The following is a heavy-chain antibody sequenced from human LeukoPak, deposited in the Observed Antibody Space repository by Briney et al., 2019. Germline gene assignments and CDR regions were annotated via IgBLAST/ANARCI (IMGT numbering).Heavy chain of an antibody. Sequence: GGSLRLSCAASGLTFSSYAMSWVRQAPGKGLERVSGISGSGGSTYYADSVKGRFTISRDNSKHTLYLQMNSLRAEDTAVYHCARGWYSFDYWGQGTLVTVSS. J-gene: IGHJ4*02. V-gene: IGHV3-23*01. CDR3: ARGWYSFDY. CDR2: ISGSGGST. D-gene: IGHD6-19*01. CDR1: GLTFSSYA.